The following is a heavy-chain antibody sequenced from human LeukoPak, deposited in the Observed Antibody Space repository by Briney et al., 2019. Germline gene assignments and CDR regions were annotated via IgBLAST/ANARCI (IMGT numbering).Heavy chain of an antibody. CDR2: TIPILGIA. D-gene: IGHD3-10*01. Sequence: ASVTLSCTAFGGTFTSYAISWVRQAPGQGLEGMGRTIPILGIANHAQKFQRRVKITADKSTSTDYMELSSMRSEDTAVYYCADQRPRSGFDYWGEGTLVTVSS. CDR3: ADQRPRSGFDY. J-gene: IGHJ4*02. V-gene: IGHV1-69*04. CDR1: GGTFTSYA.